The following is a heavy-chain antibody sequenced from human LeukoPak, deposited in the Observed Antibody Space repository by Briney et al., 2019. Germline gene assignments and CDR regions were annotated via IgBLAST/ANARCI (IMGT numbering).Heavy chain of an antibody. J-gene: IGHJ3*02. V-gene: IGHV4-59*08. CDR2: IYYSGST. Sequence: SETLSLTCTVSGDSISSYYWSWIRQPPGKGLEGIGYIYYSGSTNYNPSLKSRVTISVDTSKNQFSLKLSSVTAADTAVYYCARHHYYDSSGYDDAFDIWGQGTMVTVSS. CDR1: GDSISSYY. D-gene: IGHD3-22*01. CDR3: ARHHYYDSSGYDDAFDI.